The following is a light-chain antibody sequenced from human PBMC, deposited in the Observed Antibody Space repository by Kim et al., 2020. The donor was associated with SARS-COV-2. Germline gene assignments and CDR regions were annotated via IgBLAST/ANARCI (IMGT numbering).Light chain of an antibody. CDR1: KLGDKY. V-gene: IGLV3-1*01. Sequence: SYELTQPPSVSVSPGQTASITCSGNKLGDKYACWYQQKPGQSPVLVIYQDSKRPSGIPERFSGSNSGNTATLTISGTQAMDEADYYCQARDRSTAGFGG. CDR2: QDS. CDR3: QARDRSTAG. J-gene: IGLJ3*02.